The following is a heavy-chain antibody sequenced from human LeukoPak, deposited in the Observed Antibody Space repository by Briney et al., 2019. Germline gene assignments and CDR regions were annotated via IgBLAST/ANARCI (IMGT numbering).Heavy chain of an antibody. CDR1: GFTFSDYY. J-gene: IGHJ4*02. D-gene: IGHD5-18*01. Sequence: GGSLRLSCAASGFTFSDYYMSWIRQAPGKGLEWVSYISSSGSTIYYADSVRGRFTVSRDNAKNSLYLQMNSLRAEDTAVYYCARALGYSYEIGFDYWGQGTLVTVSS. CDR2: ISSSGSTI. V-gene: IGHV3-11*01. CDR3: ARALGYSYEIGFDY.